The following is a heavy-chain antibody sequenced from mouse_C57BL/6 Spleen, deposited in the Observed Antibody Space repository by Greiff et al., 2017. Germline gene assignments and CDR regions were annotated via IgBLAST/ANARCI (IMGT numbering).Heavy chain of an antibody. CDR1: GFTFNPYA. CDR2: IRSKSRNYAT. J-gene: IGHJ3*01. D-gene: IGHD1-1*01. Sequence: EVQLVESGGGLVQPKGSLKLSCAASGFTFNPYAMHWVRQAPGKGLEWVARIRSKSRNYATYYADSLKDRFTISRDDSQSMLYLQMNNLKTEDTAMYYCVRDGSYDYGSLWFADWGQGTLVTVSA. V-gene: IGHV10-3*01. CDR3: VRDGSYDYGSLWFAD.